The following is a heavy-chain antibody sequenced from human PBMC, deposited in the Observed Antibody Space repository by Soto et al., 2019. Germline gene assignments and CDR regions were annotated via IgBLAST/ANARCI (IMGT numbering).Heavy chain of an antibody. CDR3: ARIDPGMDQWLAIDN. J-gene: IGHJ4*02. D-gene: IGHD6-19*01. V-gene: IGHV3-11*06. Sequence: GGSLRLSCAGSGFTFGDSYMSWIRQAPGKGLEWLSYISPGSRYPAYADSVKGRFTISRDNAKRSLYLQMNSLRLEDTAEYYCARIDPGMDQWLAIDNWGQGTLVTVSS. CDR1: GFTFGDSY. CDR2: ISPGSRYP.